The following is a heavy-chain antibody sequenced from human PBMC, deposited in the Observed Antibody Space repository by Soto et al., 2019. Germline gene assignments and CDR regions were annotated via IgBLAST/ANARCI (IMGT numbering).Heavy chain of an antibody. CDR2: IIPIFGTA. CDR1: GGTFSSYA. J-gene: IGHJ6*02. Sequence: QVQLVQSGAEVQKPGSSVKVSCKASGGTFSSYAISWVRQAPGQGLEWMGGIIPIFGTANYAQKFQGRVTITADESTSTAYMELSSLRSEDTAVYYCARVGGGYDFGYYGMDVWGQGTTVTVSS. V-gene: IGHV1-69*01. CDR3: ARVGGGYDFGYYGMDV. D-gene: IGHD5-12*01.